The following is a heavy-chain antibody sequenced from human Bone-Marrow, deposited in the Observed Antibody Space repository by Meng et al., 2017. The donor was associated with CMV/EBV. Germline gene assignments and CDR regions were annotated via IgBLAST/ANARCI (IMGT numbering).Heavy chain of an antibody. CDR1: GGSISSSSYY. CDR2: IYYSGST. J-gene: IGHJ5*02. D-gene: IGHD6-6*01. CDR3: ARGFRPYWFDP. Sequence: SETLSLTCTVSGGSISSSSYYWGWIRQPPGKGLEWIGSIYYSGSTYYNPSLKSRVTISVDTSKNQFSLKLSSVTAADTAVYYCARGFRPYWFDPWGQGPLVTVYS. V-gene: IGHV4-39*07.